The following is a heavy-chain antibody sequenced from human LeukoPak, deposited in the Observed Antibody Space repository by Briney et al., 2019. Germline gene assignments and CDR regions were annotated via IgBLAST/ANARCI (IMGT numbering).Heavy chain of an antibody. D-gene: IGHD6-19*01. V-gene: IGHV3-21*01. CDR3: AREGDEQWYPFDY. J-gene: IGHJ4*02. Sequence: MPGGSLRLSCAASGVTFSSYSMNWVRQAPGKGLEWVSSISSSSSYIYYADSVKGRFTISRDNAKNSLYLQMNSLRAEDTAVYYCAREGDEQWYPFDYWGQGTLVTVSS. CDR2: ISSSSSYI. CDR1: GVTFSSYS.